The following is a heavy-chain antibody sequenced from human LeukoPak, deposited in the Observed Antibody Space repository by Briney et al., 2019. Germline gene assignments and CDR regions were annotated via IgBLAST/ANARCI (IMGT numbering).Heavy chain of an antibody. CDR3: ARVRIVVVVATSDAFDI. CDR2: IDHSGST. Sequence: SETLSLTCTVSGYSISSGYYWGWIRQPPGKGLEWIGSIDHSGSTYYNPSLKSRVTISVDTSKNQFSLKLSSGTAADTAVYYCARVRIVVVVATSDAFDIWGQGTMVTVSS. V-gene: IGHV4-38-2*02. D-gene: IGHD2-15*01. CDR1: GYSISSGYY. J-gene: IGHJ3*02.